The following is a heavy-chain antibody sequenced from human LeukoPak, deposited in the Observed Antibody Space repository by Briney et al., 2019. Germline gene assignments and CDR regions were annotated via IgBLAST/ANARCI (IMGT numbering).Heavy chain of an antibody. CDR2: INMDGSST. Sequence: GGSLRLACAAAGFTFSSYWMHWVRQAPGKWLGLVSRINMDGSSTSYADSVKGRFTISRDNAKNTLYLQMNSLRAEDTAVYYCATVGYGSGSYPGYYYMDVWGKGTTVTISS. CDR1: GFTFSSYW. CDR3: ATVGYGSGSYPGYYYMDV. D-gene: IGHD3-10*01. J-gene: IGHJ6*03. V-gene: IGHV3-74*01.